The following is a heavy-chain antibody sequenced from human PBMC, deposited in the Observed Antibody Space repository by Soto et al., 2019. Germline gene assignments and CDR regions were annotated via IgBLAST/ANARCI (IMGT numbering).Heavy chain of an antibody. CDR3: ARGWGSDSTTYYYAY. J-gene: IGHJ1*01. V-gene: IGHV1-69*01. CDR2: ITPIFGKA. CDR1: GGTFSSST. D-gene: IGHD3-22*01. Sequence: QVQLVQSGAEVRRPGSSVRVSCKASGGTFSSSTISWVRQEPGQGLEWVGGITPIFGKANYAQKFQGRVTITADESTSTAYMELSSLRSEVTALYLCARGWGSDSTTYYYAYWGQGTSVTVSS.